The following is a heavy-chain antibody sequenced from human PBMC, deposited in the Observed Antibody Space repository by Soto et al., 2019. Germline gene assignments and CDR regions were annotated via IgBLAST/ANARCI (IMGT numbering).Heavy chain of an antibody. CDR3: AGGPPQYDRSGYYPY. Sequence: ASVKVSCKASGYTFTGYYMHWVRQAPGQGLEWMGWINPNSGGTNYAQKFQGWVTMTGDTSISTAYMELSRLRSDDTAVYYCAGGPPQYDRSGYYPYWGHGTLVTVS. CDR2: INPNSGGT. CDR1: GYTFTGYY. J-gene: IGHJ4*01. V-gene: IGHV1-2*04. D-gene: IGHD3-22*01.